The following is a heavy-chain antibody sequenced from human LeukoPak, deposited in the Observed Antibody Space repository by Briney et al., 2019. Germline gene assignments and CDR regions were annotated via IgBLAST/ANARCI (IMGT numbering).Heavy chain of an antibody. CDR2: INHSGST. Sequence: SETPSLTCAVYGGSFSGYYWSWIRQPPGKGLEWIGEINHSGSTNYNPSLKSRVTISVDTSKNQFSLNLNSVTAADTAVYYCARYSSSWSLGDWGQGTLVTVSS. D-gene: IGHD6-13*01. CDR1: GGSFSGYY. V-gene: IGHV4-34*01. J-gene: IGHJ4*02. CDR3: ARYSSSWSLGD.